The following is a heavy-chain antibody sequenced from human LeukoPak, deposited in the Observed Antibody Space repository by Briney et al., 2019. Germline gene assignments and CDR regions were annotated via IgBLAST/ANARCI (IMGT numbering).Heavy chain of an antibody. J-gene: IGHJ4*02. CDR3: CKVGGNTNS. V-gene: IGHV4-30-4*03. D-gene: IGHD4-23*01. CDR2: IHNSRGT. CDR1: GASITSDISY. Sequence: PSETLSLTCTFSGASITSDISYWHWIRQSPGKGLEWIGAIHNSRGTSYNPSLESRLTISVDPSENKFFLKMTSVTDADTATYYCCKVGGNTNSWGQGTLVTVSS.